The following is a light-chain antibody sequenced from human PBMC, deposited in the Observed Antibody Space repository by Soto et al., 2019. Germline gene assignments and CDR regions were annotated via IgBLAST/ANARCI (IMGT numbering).Light chain of an antibody. CDR2: DVS. CDR3: SSYTTSSTYV. V-gene: IGLV2-14*01. Sequence: QSVLTQPPSASGTPGQRVTISCSGSSSNIGSNTVNWYQQHPGKAPKLMIYDVSNRPSGASDRFSGSKSGNTASLTISGLQAEDEADYYCSSYTTSSTYVFGTGTKVTVL. J-gene: IGLJ1*01. CDR1: SSNIGSNT.